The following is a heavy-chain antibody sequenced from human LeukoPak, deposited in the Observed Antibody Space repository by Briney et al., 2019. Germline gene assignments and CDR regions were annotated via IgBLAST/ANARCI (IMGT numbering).Heavy chain of an antibody. V-gene: IGHV3-53*01. Sequence: PGGSLRLPFAASGFTVSSNYMSGVRRAPGKGLEWVSVIYSGGSTYYADPVKGRFTISRDNSKNTLYLQMNSLRAEDTAVYYCARGSGTGTTLWGQGTLVTVSS. J-gene: IGHJ4*02. CDR2: IYSGGST. CDR1: GFTVSSNY. D-gene: IGHD1-7*01. CDR3: ARGSGTGTTL.